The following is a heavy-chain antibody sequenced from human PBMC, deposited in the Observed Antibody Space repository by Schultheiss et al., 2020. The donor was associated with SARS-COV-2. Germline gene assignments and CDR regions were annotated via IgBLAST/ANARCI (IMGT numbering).Heavy chain of an antibody. J-gene: IGHJ6*02. V-gene: IGHV3-23*01. Sequence: GGSLRLSCAASGFTFSTSVMTWVRQAPGKGLEWVSTITGSGGSTYYADSVKGRYTISRDNSENTLYLQMNSLRAEDTAVYYCAKGALSGPNYYNYGMDVWGQGTTVTVSS. CDR1: GFTFSTSV. D-gene: IGHD6-25*01. CDR3: AKGALSGPNYYNYGMDV. CDR2: ITGSGGST.